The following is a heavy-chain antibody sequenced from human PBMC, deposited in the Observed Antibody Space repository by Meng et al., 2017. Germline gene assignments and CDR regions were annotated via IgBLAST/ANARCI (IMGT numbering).Heavy chain of an antibody. CDR1: GYTFTGYY. J-gene: IGHJ4*02. Sequence: ASVKVSCKASGYTFTGYYMHWVRQAPGQGLEWMGWINPNSGGTNYAQKCQGRVTRTRDTSISTAYMELSRLRSDEKAVYYCARDEWGSGSYYNLDYWGQGTLVTVSS. CDR2: INPNSGGT. CDR3: ARDEWGSGSYYNLDY. D-gene: IGHD3-10*01. V-gene: IGHV1-2*02.